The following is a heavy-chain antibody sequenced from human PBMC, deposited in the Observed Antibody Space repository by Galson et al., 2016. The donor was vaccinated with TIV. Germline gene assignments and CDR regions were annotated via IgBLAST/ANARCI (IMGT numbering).Heavy chain of an antibody. Sequence: LRLSCAASGFTVSSNYMSWVRQAPGKGLEWVSVISAGAITYYTDSVQGRFTISRDNSKNTLYLQMNSLRAEDTAVYYCARDSYCPHDVCYDPPVWGQGTLVTVSS. V-gene: IGHV3-66*01. CDR3: ARDSYCPHDVCYDPPV. D-gene: IGHD2-8*01. J-gene: IGHJ4*02. CDR2: ISAGAIT. CDR1: GFTVSSNY.